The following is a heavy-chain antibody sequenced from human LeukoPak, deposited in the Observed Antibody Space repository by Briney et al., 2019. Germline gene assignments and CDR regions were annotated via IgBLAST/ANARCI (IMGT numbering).Heavy chain of an antibody. CDR2: VRYDETTK. CDR3: ARGSAAGYYYYMDV. CDR1: GFTFSNYG. V-gene: IGHV3-30*02. D-gene: IGHD6-13*01. Sequence: PGGSLRLSCAASGFTFSNYGMHWVRQAPGKGLEWVAFVRYDETTKFYADSVKGRFTISRDNSKTTLYLQMNSLRAEDTAVYYCARGSAAGYYYYMDVWGKGTTVTVSS. J-gene: IGHJ6*03.